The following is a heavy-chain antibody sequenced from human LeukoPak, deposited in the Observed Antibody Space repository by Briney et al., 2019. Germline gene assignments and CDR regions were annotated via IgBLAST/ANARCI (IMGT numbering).Heavy chain of an antibody. CDR2: ISTSGDST. CDR3: VKNGWLDY. V-gene: IGHV3-21*06. D-gene: IGHD6-19*01. Sequence: GGSLRLSCAASGFTFSSQNMNWARQALGKGLERVAYISTSGDSTKYADSVEGRFTISRDNAENSLYLLMNSLRVEDTAVYYCVKNGWLDYWGQGILVTVSS. J-gene: IGHJ4*02. CDR1: GFTFSSQN.